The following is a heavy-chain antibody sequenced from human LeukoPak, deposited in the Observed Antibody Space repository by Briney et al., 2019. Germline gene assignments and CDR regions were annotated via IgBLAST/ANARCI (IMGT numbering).Heavy chain of an antibody. CDR1: GYTFTSYH. J-gene: IGHJ4*02. V-gene: IGHV1-46*01. Sequence: ASVKVSCRASGYTFTSYHIHWVRQAPGQGLEWMGIFTPSNSATSFAQNFQGRVTMTRDTSTSTAYMELSSLRSEDTAMYYCAREPSATGGFDFWGQGTQVTVSS. CDR3: AREPSATGGFDF. CDR2: FTPSNSAT. D-gene: IGHD3-16*01.